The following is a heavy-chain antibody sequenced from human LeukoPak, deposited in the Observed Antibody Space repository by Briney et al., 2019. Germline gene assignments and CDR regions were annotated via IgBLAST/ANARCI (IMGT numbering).Heavy chain of an antibody. D-gene: IGHD2-2*01. Sequence: SVKVSCKASGGTFSSYAISWVRQAPGQGLEWMGGIIPIFGTANYAQKFQGRATITADESTSTAYMELSSLRSEDTAVYYCARHGTVPAAITWDYYFDYWGQGTLVIVSS. J-gene: IGHJ4*02. CDR2: IIPIFGTA. CDR3: ARHGTVPAAITWDYYFDY. V-gene: IGHV1-69*01. CDR1: GGTFSSYA.